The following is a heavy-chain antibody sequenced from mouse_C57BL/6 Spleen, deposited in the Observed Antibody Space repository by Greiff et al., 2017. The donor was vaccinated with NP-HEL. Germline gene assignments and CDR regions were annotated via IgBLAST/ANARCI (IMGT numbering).Heavy chain of an antibody. Sequence: EVKVVESGGDLVKPGGSLKLSCAASGSTFSSYGMSWVRQTPDKRLEWVAPISSGGGYTYYPESVKGRFTLSRDNAKNTLYLQMSSLKSEDTAMYCCARRTHYFDYWGQGTLVTVSA. J-gene: IGHJ3*01. CDR1: GSTFSSYG. CDR2: ISSGGGYT. CDR3: ARRTHYFDY. D-gene: IGHD2-4*01. V-gene: IGHV5-6*02.